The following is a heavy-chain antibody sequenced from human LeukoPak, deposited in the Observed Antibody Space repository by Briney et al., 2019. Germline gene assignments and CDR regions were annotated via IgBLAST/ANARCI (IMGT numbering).Heavy chain of an antibody. J-gene: IGHJ4*02. CDR2: INSDGSST. Sequence: GGSLRLSCAASGFTFSSYWMHWVRQAPGKGPVWVSRINSDGSSTSYADSVKGRFTISRDNAKNTLYLQMNSLRAEDTAVYYCARDSEGLFDYWGQGTLVTVSS. V-gene: IGHV3-74*01. CDR1: GFTFSSYW. CDR3: ARDSEGLFDY.